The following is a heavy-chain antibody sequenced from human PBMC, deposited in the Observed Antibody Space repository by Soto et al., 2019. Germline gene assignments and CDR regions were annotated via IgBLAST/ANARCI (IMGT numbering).Heavy chain of an antibody. D-gene: IGHD3-3*01. Sequence: ASVKVSCKASGYTFTSYGISWVRQAPGQGLEWMGWISAYNGNTNYAQKLQGRVTMTTDTSTSTAYMELRSLRSDDTAVYYCARDPNYDIWSGYFVDNWFDHSGQGTLVTVSS. CDR3: ARDPNYDIWSGYFVDNWFDH. J-gene: IGHJ5*02. CDR1: GYTFTSYG. V-gene: IGHV1-18*01. CDR2: ISAYNGNT.